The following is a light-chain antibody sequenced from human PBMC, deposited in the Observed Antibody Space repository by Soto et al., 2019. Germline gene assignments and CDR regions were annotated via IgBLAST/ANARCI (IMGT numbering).Light chain of an antibody. CDR3: QQRGNWPPIT. CDR1: QSVGSY. CDR2: DAS. V-gene: IGKV3-11*01. Sequence: ILTQSPATLSLSPGERATLSCRASQSVGSYLAWYQQKPGQAPRLLIYDASNRATGIPARFSGSGSGTDFTLTINSLEPEDFGVYYCQQRGNWPPITFGQGTRLEIK. J-gene: IGKJ5*01.